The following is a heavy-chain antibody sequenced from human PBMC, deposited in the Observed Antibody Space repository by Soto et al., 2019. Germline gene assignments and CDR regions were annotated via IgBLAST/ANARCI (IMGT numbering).Heavy chain of an antibody. D-gene: IGHD3-9*01. J-gene: IGHJ3*02. CDR1: GFTFSDYY. Sequence: QVQLVESGGGLVKPGGSLRLSCAATGFTFSDYYMSWNRQPPGEGLEWVSYSSSSGSTIYYADSVKGRFTISRDNAKKSLYLQMSSLRAEATAVYYCARCGNLYDILADSYWGIWGEGTMVTVSS. V-gene: IGHV3-11*01. CDR3: ARCGNLYDILADSYWGI. CDR2: SSSSGSTI.